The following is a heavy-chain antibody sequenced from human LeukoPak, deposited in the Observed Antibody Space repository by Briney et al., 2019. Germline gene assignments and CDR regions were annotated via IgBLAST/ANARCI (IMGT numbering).Heavy chain of an antibody. CDR2: ISRSGDSI. J-gene: IGHJ4*02. D-gene: IGHD1-1*01. CDR1: GFTFSDYY. Sequence: PGGSLRPSCAVSGFTFSDYYMSWVRHAPGKGLELLSYISRSGDSIYYADSVKGQGRLTICRDNARNSLYIQIDSLRAEDTAVYFCARNHPARNDGWPLFDYSGRGTLVTVSS. CDR3: ARNHPARNDGWPLFDY. V-gene: IGHV3-11*01.